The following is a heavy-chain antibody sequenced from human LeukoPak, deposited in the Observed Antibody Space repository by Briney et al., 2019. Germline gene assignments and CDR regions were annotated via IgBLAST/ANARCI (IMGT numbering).Heavy chain of an antibody. D-gene: IGHD3-10*01. CDR2: ISWNSGSI. CDR3: AKILTDGSGGVI. J-gene: IGHJ3*02. CDR1: GFTFDDYA. V-gene: IGHV3-9*01. Sequence: PGGSLRLSCAASGFTFDDYAMHWVRQAPGKGLEWVSGISWNSGSIGYADSVKGRFTISRDNAKNSLYLQMNSLRAEDTALYYCAKILTDGSGGVIWGQGTMVTVSS.